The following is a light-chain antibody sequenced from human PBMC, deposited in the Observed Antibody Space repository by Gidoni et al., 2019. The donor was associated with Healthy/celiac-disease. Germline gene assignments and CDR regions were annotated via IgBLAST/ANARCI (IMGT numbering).Light chain of an antibody. Sequence: DIHITHSPSSLSASVGDRVTITCRASQSISSYLNWYQQKPGKAPKLLIYAASSLQSGVPSRFSGSGSGTDFTLTISSLQPEDFATYYCQQNYSTPPLTFGEGTKVEIK. CDR3: QQNYSTPPLT. CDR1: QSISSY. V-gene: IGKV1-39*01. CDR2: AAS. J-gene: IGKJ4*01.